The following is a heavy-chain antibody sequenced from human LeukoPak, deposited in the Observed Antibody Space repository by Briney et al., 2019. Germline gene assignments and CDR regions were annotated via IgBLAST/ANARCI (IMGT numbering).Heavy chain of an antibody. CDR1: GGSITSYY. J-gene: IGHJ4*02. V-gene: IGHV4-4*07. Sequence: PSETLSLTCTVSGGSITSYYWSWIRQPAGKGLEWIGRIYSNENTNYNPSLKSRVTISVDTSKSQFSLKLSSVTAADTAVYYCARGGTTPYYFDDWGQGTLVTVSS. D-gene: IGHD2-15*01. CDR3: ARGGTTPYYFDD. CDR2: IYSNENT.